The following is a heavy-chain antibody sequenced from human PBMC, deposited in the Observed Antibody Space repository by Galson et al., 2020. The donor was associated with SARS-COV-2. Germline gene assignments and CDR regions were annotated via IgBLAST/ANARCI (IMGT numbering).Heavy chain of an antibody. J-gene: IGHJ4*02. V-gene: IGHV7-4-1*02. CDR3: ARGAGAWFGEGLDD. Sequence: SVKVSCKASGYTFNNYALNWVRQARGQGLEWMAWINTNTGNPTYAQGFTGRFVFSLDTSIRTAYLQISSLKAEDTAVYYCARGAGAWFGEGLDDWGQGSLVTVAS. CDR1: GYTFNNYA. D-gene: IGHD3-10*01. CDR2: INTNTGNP.